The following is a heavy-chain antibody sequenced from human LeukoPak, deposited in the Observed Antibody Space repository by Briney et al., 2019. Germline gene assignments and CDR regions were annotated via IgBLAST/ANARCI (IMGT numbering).Heavy chain of an antibody. V-gene: IGHV3-33*01. CDR3: ARDWGELRFEY. CDR2: IWYDGSNK. J-gene: IGHJ4*02. Sequence: QPGRSLRLSCAASGFTFSSYGMHWVRQAPGKGLEWVAVIWYDGSNKYYADSVKGRFTISRDNSKNTLYLQMNSLRAEDTAVYYCARDWGELRFEYWGQGTLVTVSS. D-gene: IGHD1-26*01. CDR1: GFTFSSYG.